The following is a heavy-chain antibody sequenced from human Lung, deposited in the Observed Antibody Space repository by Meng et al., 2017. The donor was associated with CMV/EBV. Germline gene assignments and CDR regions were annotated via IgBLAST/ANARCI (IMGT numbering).Heavy chain of an antibody. CDR2: ISSTSAYI. CDR1: GFTFSSYR. Sequence: SWAASGFTFSSYRINWVRQAPGKGLEWVASISSTSAYIYYAESVEGRFIISRDNAKSSLYLTMDNLAVEDTAVYYCATGATLDYWGQGTLVTVSS. V-gene: IGHV3-21*01. J-gene: IGHJ4*02. D-gene: IGHD3-10*01. CDR3: ATGATLDY.